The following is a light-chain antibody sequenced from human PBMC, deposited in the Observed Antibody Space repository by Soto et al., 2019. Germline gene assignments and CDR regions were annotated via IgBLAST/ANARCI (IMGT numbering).Light chain of an antibody. Sequence: QSVLTQPASVSGSPGQSITISCTGSSSDVGGYDYVSWYQQHPGKAPKLMIYEVSNRPSGVSNRFSGSKSGNTASLPISGLQAEDEADYYCCSYTGSLTLVFGGGTKGTVL. V-gene: IGLV2-14*01. J-gene: IGLJ2*01. CDR1: SSDVGGYDY. CDR2: EVS. CDR3: CSYTGSLTLV.